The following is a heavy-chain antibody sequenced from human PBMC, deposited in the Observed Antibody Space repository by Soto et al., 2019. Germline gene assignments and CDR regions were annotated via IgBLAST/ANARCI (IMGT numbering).Heavy chain of an antibody. CDR2: ISYDGSNK. CDR1: GFTLSSYG. D-gene: IGHD6-13*01. J-gene: IGHJ6*02. V-gene: IGHV3-30*18. Sequence: SGGSLRLSCAASGFTLSSYGMHWVRQAPGKVLEWVAVISYDGSNKYYADSVKGRFTISRDNSKNTLYLQMNSLRAEDTAVYYCAKDILWYSSSSYGMDVWGQGTTVTVSS. CDR3: AKDILWYSSSSYGMDV.